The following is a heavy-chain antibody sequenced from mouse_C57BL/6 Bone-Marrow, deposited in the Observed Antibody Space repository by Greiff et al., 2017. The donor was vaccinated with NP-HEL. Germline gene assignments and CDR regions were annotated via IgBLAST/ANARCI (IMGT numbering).Heavy chain of an antibody. V-gene: IGHV1-55*01. CDR1: GYTFTSYW. CDR2: IYPGSGST. CDR3: AKIYYGNYGY. Sequence: QVQLQQPGAELVKPGASVKMSCKASGYTFTSYWITWVKQRPGQGLEWIGDIYPGSGSTNYNEKFKSKATLTVDTSASTAYMQLSSQTSEDAAVYYCAKIYYGNYGYWGQGTTLTVSS. J-gene: IGHJ2*01. D-gene: IGHD2-1*01.